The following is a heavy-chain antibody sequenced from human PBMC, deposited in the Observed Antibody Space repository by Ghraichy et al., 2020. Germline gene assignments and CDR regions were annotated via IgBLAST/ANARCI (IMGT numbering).Heavy chain of an antibody. V-gene: IGHV4-30-2*01. CDR2: IYHSGST. CDR1: GGSISSGGYS. CDR3: ARALYGGNEYYFDY. D-gene: IGHD4-23*01. Sequence: SETLSLTCAVSGGSISSGGYSWSWIRQPPGKGLEWIGYIYHSGSTYYNPSLKSRVTISVDRSKNQFSLKLSSVTAADTAVYYCARALYGGNEYYFDYWGQGTLVTVSS. J-gene: IGHJ4*02.